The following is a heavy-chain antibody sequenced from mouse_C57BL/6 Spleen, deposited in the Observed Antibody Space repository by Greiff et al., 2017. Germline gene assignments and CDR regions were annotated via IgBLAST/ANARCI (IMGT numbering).Heavy chain of an antibody. CDR3: AREDYGSSYGWYFDV. CDR1: GFTFSDYG. Sequence: EVMLVESGGGSVKPGGSLKLSCAASGFTFSDYGMHWVRQAPEKGLEWVAYISSGSSTIYYADTVKGRFTISRDNAKNTLFLQMTSLRSEDTAMYYCAREDYGSSYGWYFDVWGTGTTVTVSS. D-gene: IGHD1-1*01. V-gene: IGHV5-17*01. CDR2: ISSGSSTI. J-gene: IGHJ1*03.